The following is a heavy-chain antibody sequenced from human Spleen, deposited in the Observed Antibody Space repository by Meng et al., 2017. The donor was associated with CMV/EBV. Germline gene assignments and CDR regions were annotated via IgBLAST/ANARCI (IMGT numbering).Heavy chain of an antibody. CDR3: ARDATAAYYYYYGMDV. J-gene: IGHJ6*02. D-gene: IGHD6-13*01. Sequence: SETLSLTCTVSGGSISSYYWSWIRQPPGKGLEWSGYIYYSGSTNYNPSLKSRVTISVDTSKNQFSLKLSSVTAADTAVYYCARDATAAYYYYYGMDVWGQGTTVTVSS. V-gene: IGHV4-59*01. CDR1: GGSISSYY. CDR2: IYYSGST.